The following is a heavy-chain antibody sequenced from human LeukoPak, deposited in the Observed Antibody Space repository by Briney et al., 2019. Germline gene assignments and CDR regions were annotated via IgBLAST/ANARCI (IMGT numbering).Heavy chain of an antibody. Sequence: SETLSLTCTVSGGSIDPYYWSWIRQPPGGGLEWIGDIHYTRSTNYNPSLKSRVTISLDTSKNQFSLRLSSVTAADTAVYYCARHIGYYDSSGYHGCFVFWGQGTLVPVSS. V-gene: IGHV4-59*08. CDR2: IHYTRST. J-gene: IGHJ4*02. CDR1: GGSIDPYY. D-gene: IGHD3-22*01. CDR3: ARHIGYYDSSGYHGCFVF.